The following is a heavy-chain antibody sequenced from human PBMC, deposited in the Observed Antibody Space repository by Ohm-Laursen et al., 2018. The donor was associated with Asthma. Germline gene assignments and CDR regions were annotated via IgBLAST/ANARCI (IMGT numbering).Heavy chain of an antibody. D-gene: IGHD7-27*01. CDR1: GFTFRSYA. CDR2: ISYDGSNK. J-gene: IGHJ3*02. Sequence: SLRLSCAASGFTFRSYAMHWVRQAPGKGLEWVAVISYDGSNKYYADSVKGRFTISRDNSKNTLYLQMNSLRAEDTAVYYCAKEKSNWGFAFDIWGQGTMVTVSS. CDR3: AKEKSNWGFAFDI. V-gene: IGHV3-30*04.